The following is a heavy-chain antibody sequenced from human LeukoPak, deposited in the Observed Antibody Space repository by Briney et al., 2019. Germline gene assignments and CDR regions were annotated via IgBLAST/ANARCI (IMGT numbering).Heavy chain of an antibody. D-gene: IGHD4-17*01. J-gene: IGHJ4*02. Sequence: TGGSLRLSCAASGFTFSSYGMHWVRQAPGKGLEWVAVIWYDGSNKYYADSVKGRFTISRDNSKNTLYLQMNSLRAEDTAVYYCARDTGYGDTYYFDYWGQGTLVTVSS. CDR2: IWYDGSNK. CDR1: GFTFSSYG. V-gene: IGHV3-33*01. CDR3: ARDTGYGDTYYFDY.